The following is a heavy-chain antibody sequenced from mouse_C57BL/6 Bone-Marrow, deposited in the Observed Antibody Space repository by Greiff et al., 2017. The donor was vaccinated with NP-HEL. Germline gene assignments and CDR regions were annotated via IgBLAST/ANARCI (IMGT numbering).Heavy chain of an antibody. CDR2: IYPGDGDT. Sequence: VQLQQSGAELVKPGASVKISCKASGYAFSSYWMNWVKQRPGKGLEWIGQIYPGDGDTNYNGKFKGKATLTADKSSSTAYMQLSSLTSEDSAVYCCARGGYDYDSYWYFDVWGTGTTVTVSS. D-gene: IGHD2-4*01. CDR3: ARGGYDYDSYWYFDV. V-gene: IGHV1-80*01. J-gene: IGHJ1*03. CDR1: GYAFSSYW.